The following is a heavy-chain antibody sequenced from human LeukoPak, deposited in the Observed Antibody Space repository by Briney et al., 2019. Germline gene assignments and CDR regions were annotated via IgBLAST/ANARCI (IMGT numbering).Heavy chain of an antibody. CDR3: ARVAAGNTMFVV. CDR2: VFHTGIT. Sequence: PSGTLCLSCVVSGFRISRTHFWGWIRQAPGKEMGWLGSVFHTGITYYTPSVRGRVTISVDTSNNQFSLNLYSATAADTAVYYCARVAAGNTMFVVWGRGTLVTVSS. CDR1: GFRISRTHF. V-gene: IGHV4-38-2*01. J-gene: IGHJ4*02. D-gene: IGHD6-19*01.